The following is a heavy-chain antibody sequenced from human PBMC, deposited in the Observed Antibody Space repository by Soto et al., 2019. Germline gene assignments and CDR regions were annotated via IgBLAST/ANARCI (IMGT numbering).Heavy chain of an antibody. V-gene: IGHV4-34*01. CDR2: INHSGST. CDR3: ARGTVDLRCPPLDY. Sequence: SETLSLTCAVYGGSFSGYYWSWIRQPPGKGLEWIGEINHSGSTNYNPSLKSRVTISVDTSKNQFSLKLSSVTAADTAVYYCARGTVDLRCPPLDYWGQGTLVTVSS. D-gene: IGHD3-3*01. J-gene: IGHJ4*02. CDR1: GGSFSGYY.